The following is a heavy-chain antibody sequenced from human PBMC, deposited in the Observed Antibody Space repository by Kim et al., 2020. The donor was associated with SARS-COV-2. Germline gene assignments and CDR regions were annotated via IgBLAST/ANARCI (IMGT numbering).Heavy chain of an antibody. D-gene: IGHD3-10*01. CDR1: GGTFSSYA. J-gene: IGHJ5*02. V-gene: IGHV1-69*13. CDR3: ARKLSHPNLWYNWFDP. Sequence: SVKVSCKASGGTFSSYAISWVRQAPGQGLEWMGGIIPIFGTANYAQKFQGRVTITADESTSTAYMELSSLRSEDTAVYYCARKLSHPNLWYNWFDPWGQGTLVTVSS. CDR2: IIPIFGTA.